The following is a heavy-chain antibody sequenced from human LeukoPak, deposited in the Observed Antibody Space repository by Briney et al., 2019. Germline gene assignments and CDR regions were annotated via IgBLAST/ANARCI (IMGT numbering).Heavy chain of an antibody. J-gene: IGHJ6*03. CDR3: ARDKGYYGSAMDV. D-gene: IGHD3-10*01. CDR2: INPNSGGT. Sequence: ASVKVSCKASGYTFTGYYMHWVRQAPGQGLEWMGWINPNSGGTNYAQKFQGRVTMTRNTSISTAYMELSSLRSEDTAVYYCARDKGYYGSAMDVWGKGTTVTISS. V-gene: IGHV1-2*02. CDR1: GYTFTGYY.